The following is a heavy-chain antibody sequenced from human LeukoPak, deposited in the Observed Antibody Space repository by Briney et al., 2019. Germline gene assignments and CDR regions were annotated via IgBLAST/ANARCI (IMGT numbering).Heavy chain of an antibody. J-gene: IGHJ5*02. CDR2: IYYSGST. CDR3: AREREQLGPSRFGP. Sequence: PSETLSLTCTVSGGSISSSSYYWGWIRQPPGKGLEWIGSIYYSGSTYYNPSLKSRVTISVDTSKNQFSLKLSSVTAADTAVYYCAREREQLGPSRFGPWGQGTLVTVSS. V-gene: IGHV4-39*07. CDR1: GGSISSSSYY. D-gene: IGHD6-6*01.